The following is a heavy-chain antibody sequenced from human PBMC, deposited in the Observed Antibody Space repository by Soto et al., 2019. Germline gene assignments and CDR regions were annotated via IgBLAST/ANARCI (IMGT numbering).Heavy chain of an antibody. CDR1: GGNFRSES. CDR3: ARGHEFGGNSEAYYI. J-gene: IGHJ3*02. Sequence: QVQLVQSGAEVKKPGSSVKVSCKASGGNFRSESINWVRQAPGQGLEWMGGIIPFFGTSDYAQKFQGRLRIPADESTTTAYMELSRLRSQDTAVYYCARGHEFGGNSEAYYIWGQGTMVTVSS. D-gene: IGHD2-21*02. V-gene: IGHV1-69*12. CDR2: IIPFFGTS.